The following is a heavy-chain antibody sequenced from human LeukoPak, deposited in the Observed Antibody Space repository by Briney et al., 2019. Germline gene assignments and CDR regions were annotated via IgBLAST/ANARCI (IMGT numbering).Heavy chain of an antibody. Sequence: ASVKVSCKASGGTFSSYTISWVRQAPGQGLEWMGGIIPIFGTANYAQKFQGRVTITADESTSTAYMELSSLRPEDTAVYYCATENRHGYNYAGAYWGQGTLVTVSS. J-gene: IGHJ4*02. V-gene: IGHV1-69*13. CDR1: GGTFSSYT. D-gene: IGHD5-24*01. CDR2: IIPIFGTA. CDR3: ATENRHGYNYAGAY.